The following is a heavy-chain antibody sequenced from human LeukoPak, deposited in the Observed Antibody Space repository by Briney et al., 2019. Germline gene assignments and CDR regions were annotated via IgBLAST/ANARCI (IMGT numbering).Heavy chain of an antibody. Sequence: APVKVSCKASGYTFARYGFSWVRQAPGQGLEWMGWISPYNGNSEYAQNLQGRVTMTTDTSTSTAYMELRSLRSDDTAVYYCARDLHSSGWYYFDYWGQGTLVTVSS. D-gene: IGHD6-19*01. CDR1: GYTFARYG. CDR2: ISPYNGNS. J-gene: IGHJ4*02. CDR3: ARDLHSSGWYYFDY. V-gene: IGHV1-18*01.